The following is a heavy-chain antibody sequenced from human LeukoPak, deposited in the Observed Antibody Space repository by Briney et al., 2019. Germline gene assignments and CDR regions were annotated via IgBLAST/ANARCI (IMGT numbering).Heavy chain of an antibody. CDR1: GFTFSSYS. Sequence: GGSLRLSCAASGFTFSSYSMNWVRQAPGKGLEWVSSISSSSSYIYYADSVKGRFTISRDNAKNSLYLQMNSLRAEDTAVYYCARDLRYSSSWPHWFDPWGQGTLVTVSS. D-gene: IGHD6-13*01. V-gene: IGHV3-21*01. CDR2: ISSSSSYI. CDR3: ARDLRYSSSWPHWFDP. J-gene: IGHJ5*02.